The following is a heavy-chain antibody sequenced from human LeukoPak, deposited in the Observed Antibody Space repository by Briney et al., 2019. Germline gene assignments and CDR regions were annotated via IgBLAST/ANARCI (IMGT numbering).Heavy chain of an antibody. J-gene: IGHJ3*01. D-gene: IGHD6-13*01. Sequence: GGSLRLSCAASGFTFSSYWMHWVRQAPGKGLVWVSRINSDGSSTSYADSVKGRFTISRDNARNTVYLQMSSLRVEDTAIYFCAREEHRLAEAGTSAFDLGGQGTLVTVSS. CDR1: GFTFSSYW. CDR3: AREEHRLAEAGTSAFDL. V-gene: IGHV3-74*01. CDR2: INSDGSST.